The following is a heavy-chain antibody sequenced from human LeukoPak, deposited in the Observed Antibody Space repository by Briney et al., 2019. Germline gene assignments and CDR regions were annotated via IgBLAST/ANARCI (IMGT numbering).Heavy chain of an antibody. J-gene: IGHJ3*02. CDR2: IYYSGST. V-gene: IGHV4-39*07. CDR3: ARGVPSHYYDSSGFHDAFDI. D-gene: IGHD3-22*01. CDR1: GGSISSSSYY. Sequence: SETLSLTCTVSGGSISSSSYYWGWIRQPPGKGLEWIGSIYYSGSTYYNPSLKSRVTISVDTSKNQFSLKLSSVTAADTAVYYCARGVPSHYYDSSGFHDAFDIWGQGTMVTVSS.